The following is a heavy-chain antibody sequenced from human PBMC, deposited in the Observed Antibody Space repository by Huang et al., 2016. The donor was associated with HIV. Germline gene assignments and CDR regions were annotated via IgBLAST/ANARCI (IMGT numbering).Heavy chain of an antibody. V-gene: IGHV1-18*04. CDR3: ARDRVPAVRYYYGMDV. Sequence: QVHLVQSGVDVKKPGASVKVSCKASDYTFTKYGVSWVRQAPGQGLEWMGWINTYNGNTNYAQKFQGRGTMTTDKSTNTAYMELGSLRYDDTAVYYCARDRVPAVRYYYGMDVWGQGTTVTVTS. CDR2: INTYNGNT. D-gene: IGHD3-16*02. J-gene: IGHJ6*02. CDR1: DYTFTKYG.